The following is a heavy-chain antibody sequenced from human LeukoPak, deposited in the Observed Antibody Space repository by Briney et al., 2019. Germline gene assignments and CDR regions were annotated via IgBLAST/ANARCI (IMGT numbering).Heavy chain of an antibody. CDR2: IYITGST. CDR3: ARLKYYDSTGYSPGYYMDV. J-gene: IGHJ6*03. V-gene: IGHV4-4*07. Sequence: SETLSLTCTASGGSIINDYWSWIRQSAGTGLEWVGRIYITGSTNYNPSLQSRLSMSVDTSKNQFSLRLTSVSAADTAVYYCARLKYYDSTGYSPGYYMDVWGKGITVTVSS. CDR1: GGSIINDY. D-gene: IGHD3-22*01.